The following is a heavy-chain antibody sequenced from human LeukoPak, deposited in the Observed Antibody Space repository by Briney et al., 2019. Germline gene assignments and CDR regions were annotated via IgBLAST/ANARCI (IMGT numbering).Heavy chain of an antibody. J-gene: IGHJ4*02. D-gene: IGHD1-26*01. Sequence: SETLSLTCAVYGGSFSGYYWSWIRQPPGKGLEWIGEINHSGSTNYNPSLKSRVTISVDKSKIQFSLKLSSVTAADTAVYYCARLSGSRVHWGQGTLVTVSS. CDR1: GGSFSGYY. CDR2: INHSGST. V-gene: IGHV4-34*01. CDR3: ARLSGSRVH.